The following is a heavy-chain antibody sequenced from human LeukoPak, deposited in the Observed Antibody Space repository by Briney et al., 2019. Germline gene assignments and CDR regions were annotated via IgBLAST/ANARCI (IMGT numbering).Heavy chain of an antibody. CDR3: ASLEGRDGYYFDY. CDR2: IYSGGST. V-gene: IGHV3-53*01. J-gene: IGHJ4*02. D-gene: IGHD5-24*01. CDR1: GFTFTDFW. Sequence: GGSLRLSCAASGFTFTDFWMHWVRQAPGKGLEWVSVIYSGGSTYYADSVKGRFTISRDNSKNTLYLQMNSLRAEDTAVYYCASLEGRDGYYFDYWGQGTLVTVSS.